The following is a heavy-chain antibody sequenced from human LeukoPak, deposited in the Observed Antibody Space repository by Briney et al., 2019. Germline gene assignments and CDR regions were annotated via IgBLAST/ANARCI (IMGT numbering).Heavy chain of an antibody. D-gene: IGHD5-18*01. V-gene: IGHV3-53*01. CDR3: AGRGITAMVSTLDY. CDR1: GFTVSSNY. J-gene: IGHJ4*02. Sequence: GGSLRLSCAASGFTVSSNYMSWVRQAPGKGLEWVSVIYSGGSTYYADSVKGRFTISRDNSKNTLYLQMNSLRAEDTAVYYCAGRGITAMVSTLDYWGQGTLVTVSS. CDR2: IYSGGST.